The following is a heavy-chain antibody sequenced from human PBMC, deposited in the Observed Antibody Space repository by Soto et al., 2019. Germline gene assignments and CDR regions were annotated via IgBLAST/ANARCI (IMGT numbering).Heavy chain of an antibody. CDR1: GFMFSDYA. V-gene: IGHV3-23*01. CDR2: LLRPGRST. Sequence: GGSLRLSCAASGFMFSDYAMTWARQAPGKELEWVSGLLRPGRSTYYADSVKGRFTISGDTSANTVYLQMDSLRAEDTAVYYCAKDAIANDGIWLMDSWGQGPLVTVSS. J-gene: IGHJ5*02. CDR3: AKDAIANDGIWLMDS. D-gene: IGHD3-16*01.